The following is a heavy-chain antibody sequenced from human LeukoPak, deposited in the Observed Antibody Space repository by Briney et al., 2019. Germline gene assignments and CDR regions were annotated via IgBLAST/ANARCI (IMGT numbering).Heavy chain of an antibody. CDR3: ARLVTVTTPPTDY. D-gene: IGHD4-17*01. Sequence: PGGSLRLSCAASGFTFSSYSMQWVRQTPGKGLEWVGIMSNSGENTFYGEAVKGRFTISRDNSKNTLYLQMNSLRAEDTAVYYCARLVTVTTPPTDYWGQGTLVTVSS. CDR1: GFTFSSYS. V-gene: IGHV3-33*05. CDR2: MSNSGENT. J-gene: IGHJ4*02.